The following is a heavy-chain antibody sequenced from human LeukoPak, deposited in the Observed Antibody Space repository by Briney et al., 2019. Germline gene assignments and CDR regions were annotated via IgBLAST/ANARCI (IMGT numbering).Heavy chain of an antibody. V-gene: IGHV3-21*01. J-gene: IGHJ4*02. D-gene: IGHD3-22*01. CDR1: GFSFSSSS. CDR2: ISSSSSYI. CDR3: ARENYDSVGYFCLR. Sequence: PGGSLRDSCAASGFSFSSSSANRVRQAPGKGLEWVSSISSSSSYIYYADSVKGRFTIFRDNAKNSLYLQMNSLRAEDTAVYYCARENYDSVGYFCLRWRRGTLVTVSS.